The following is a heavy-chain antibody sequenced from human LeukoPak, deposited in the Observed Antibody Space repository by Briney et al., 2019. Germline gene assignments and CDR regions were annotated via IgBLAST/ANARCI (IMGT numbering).Heavy chain of an antibody. CDR2: INPSGGST. D-gene: IGHD3-22*01. V-gene: IGHV1-46*01. CDR3: ARESSAGHDSSGYYFDY. Sequence: ASVKVSCKASGYTFTSYYMHWVRQASGQGLEWMGIINPSGGSTSYAQKFQGRVTMTRDTSTSTVYMELSSLRSEDTAVYYCARESSAGHDSSGYYFDYWGQGTLVTVSS. CDR1: GYTFTSYY. J-gene: IGHJ4*02.